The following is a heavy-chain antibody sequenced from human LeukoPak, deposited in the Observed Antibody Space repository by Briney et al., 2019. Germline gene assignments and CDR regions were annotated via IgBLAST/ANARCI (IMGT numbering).Heavy chain of an antibody. CDR3: ARGRGYGFGIDY. Sequence: KPSETLSLTCTVSGDSVSCGSSYWSWIRQPPGKGLEWIGHIYNSGSTHYNPSLKSRVTISVDTSKNQFSLKLNSVTAADTAVFFYARGRGYGFGIDYWGQGTLVTVSS. CDR1: GDSVSCGSSY. V-gene: IGHV4-61*01. CDR2: IYNSGST. J-gene: IGHJ4*02. D-gene: IGHD5-18*01.